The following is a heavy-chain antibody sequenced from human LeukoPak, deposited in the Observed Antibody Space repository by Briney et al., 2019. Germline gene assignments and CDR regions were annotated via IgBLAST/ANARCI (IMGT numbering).Heavy chain of an antibody. CDR2: IYYSGST. CDR1: GGSISSYY. CDR3: ATDRLGIVDAFDI. Sequence: SETLSLTCTVSGGSISSYYWSWIRQPPGKGLEWIGYIYYSGSTNYNPSLKSRVTISVDTSKNQFSLKLSSVTVADTAVYYCATDRLGIVDAFDIWGQGTMVTVSS. J-gene: IGHJ3*02. V-gene: IGHV4-59*01. D-gene: IGHD1-26*01.